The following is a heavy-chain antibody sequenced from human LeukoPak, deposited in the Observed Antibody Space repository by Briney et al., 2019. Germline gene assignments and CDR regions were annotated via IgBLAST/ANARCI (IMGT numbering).Heavy chain of an antibody. CDR2: MNPNSGNT. Sequence: ASVKVSCKASGYTFTSYGISWVRQAPGQGLEWMGWMNPNSGNTGYAQKFQGRVTITRNTSISTAYMELSSLRSEDTAVYYCARGVYDILTETYYYYYMDVWGKGTTVTVSS. D-gene: IGHD3-9*01. CDR3: ARGVYDILTETYYYYYMDV. CDR1: GYTFTSYG. V-gene: IGHV1-8*03. J-gene: IGHJ6*03.